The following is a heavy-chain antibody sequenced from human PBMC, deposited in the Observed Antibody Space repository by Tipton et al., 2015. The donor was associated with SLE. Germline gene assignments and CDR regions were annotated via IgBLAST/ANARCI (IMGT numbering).Heavy chain of an antibody. D-gene: IGHD6-13*01. J-gene: IGHJ5*02. CDR1: GFTFSSYA. CDR3: ARDLGSSWYNWFDP. V-gene: IGHV3-23*01. CDR2: ISWDGGST. Sequence: SLRLSCAASGFTFSSYAMSWVRQAPGKGLEWVSLISWDGGSTYYADSVKGRFTISRDNSKNTLYLQMNSLRAEDTAVYYCARDLGSSWYNWFDPWGQGTLVTVSS.